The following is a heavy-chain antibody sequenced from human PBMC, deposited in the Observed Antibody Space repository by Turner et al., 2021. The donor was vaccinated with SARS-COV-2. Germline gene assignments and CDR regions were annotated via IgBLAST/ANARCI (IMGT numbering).Heavy chain of an antibody. J-gene: IGHJ6*02. V-gene: IGHV3-30-3*01. CDR2: ISYDGSNK. D-gene: IGHD6-13*01. CDR1: GFTFSSYT. Sequence: VQLVDSGGGLVQPGGSLRLSCAASGFTFSSYTMHWVRQAPGKGLEWVAVISYDGSNKYYADSVKGRFTISRDNSKNTLYLQMNSLRAEDTAVYYCARAFPISSSWYDDYYYYYGMDVWGQGTTVTVSS. CDR3: ARAFPISSSWYDDYYYYYGMDV.